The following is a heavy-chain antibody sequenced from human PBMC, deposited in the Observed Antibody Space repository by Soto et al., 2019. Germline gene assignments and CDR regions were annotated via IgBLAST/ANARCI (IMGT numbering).Heavy chain of an antibody. CDR1: VFSIISIFYY. CDR3: ACERTNASGFYSES. V-gene: IGHV4-39*01. J-gene: IGHJ4*02. D-gene: IGHD3-22*01. CDR2: IYSSGST. Sequence: NPSETLSLTCTLSVFSIISIFYYWCWIRQPPGKGLEWIGSIYSSGSTYYNPSLKSRVTISVDTSKNQFYLRLSSVTAADTAVYYCACERTNASGFYSESWGQGTLVTVSS.